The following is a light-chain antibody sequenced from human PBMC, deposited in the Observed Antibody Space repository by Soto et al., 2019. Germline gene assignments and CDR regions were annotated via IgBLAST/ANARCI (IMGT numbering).Light chain of an antibody. CDR3: QQYNTFST. CDR1: QDIGGR. CDR2: DAS. V-gene: IGKV1-5*01. J-gene: IGKJ1*01. Sequence: DIQMTQSPSSVSASVGDRITITCRASQDIGGRLAWFQQKPGKAPKLLIFDASTLQSGVPSRFSGSGSGTEFTLTISSLQPDDFATYYCQQYNTFSTFGQGTKVDIK.